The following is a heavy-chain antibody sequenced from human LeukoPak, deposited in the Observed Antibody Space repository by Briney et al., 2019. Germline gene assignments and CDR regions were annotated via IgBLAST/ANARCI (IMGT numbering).Heavy chain of an antibody. CDR1: GGTFSSYA. CDR3: ARDRSGLSGWNGESDP. D-gene: IGHD6-19*01. CDR2: INPNSGGT. J-gene: IGHJ5*02. Sequence: ASVKVSCKASGGTFSSYAISWVRQAPGQGLEWMGRINPNSGGTNYAQKFQGRVTMTRDTSITTAYMELSVLTSDDTAVYYCARDRSGLSGWNGESDPWGQGTLVTVS. V-gene: IGHV1-2*06.